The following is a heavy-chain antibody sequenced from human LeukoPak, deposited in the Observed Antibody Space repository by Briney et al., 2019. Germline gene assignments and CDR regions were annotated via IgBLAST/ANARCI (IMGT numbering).Heavy chain of an antibody. CDR2: IRSGVHTT. J-gene: IGHJ6*02. CDR3: AKPDYSNRHYYYGMDV. Sequence: HPGGSLRLSCAASGFTFDSYGVSWVRQAPGKGLEWVSGIRSGVHTTHYADSVQGRFIISRDNSKNTLYLQMNSLRAEDTAVYYCAKPDYSNRHYYYGMDVWGQGTTVTVSS. CDR1: GFTFDSYG. V-gene: IGHV3-23*01. D-gene: IGHD4-11*01.